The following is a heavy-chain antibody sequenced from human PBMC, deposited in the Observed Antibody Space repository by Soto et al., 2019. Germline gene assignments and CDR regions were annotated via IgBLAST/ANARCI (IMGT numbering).Heavy chain of an antibody. V-gene: IGHV4-59*08. CDR2: IYYSGST. D-gene: IGHD3-10*01. CDR1: DGSISSYY. Sequence: QVQLQESGPGLVKPSETLSLTCTVSDGSISSYYWSWIRQPPGKGLEWIGYIYYSGSTYHNPSRKSRVTISVDTSKNQFSLKLSSVTAADTAVYFCARHWYGSGTHYPFDSWGQGTLVTVSS. J-gene: IGHJ4*02. CDR3: ARHWYGSGTHYPFDS.